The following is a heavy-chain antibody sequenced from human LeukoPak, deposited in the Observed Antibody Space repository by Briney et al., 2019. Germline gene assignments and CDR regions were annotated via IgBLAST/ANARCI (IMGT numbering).Heavy chain of an antibody. D-gene: IGHD3-3*01. V-gene: IGHV1-8*03. CDR3: ARVRFLEWLLPYYYYYMDV. CDR2: MNPNSGNT. Sequence: GASVTVSCKASGYTFTSYDINWVRQATGQGLEWMGWMNPNSGNTGYAQKFQGRVTITRNTSISTAYMELSRLRSDDTAVYYCARVRFLEWLLPYYYYYMDVWGKGTTVTVSS. CDR1: GYTFTSYD. J-gene: IGHJ6*03.